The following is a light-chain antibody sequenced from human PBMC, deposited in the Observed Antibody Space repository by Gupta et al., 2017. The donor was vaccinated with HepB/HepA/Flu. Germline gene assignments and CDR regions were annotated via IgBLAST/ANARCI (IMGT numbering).Light chain of an antibody. CDR1: SLSRYY. CDR3: NYRASSGDHLV. Sequence: SSELTQDPTVSVALGQTITITCQGDSLSRYYATWYQQKPGQAPVLVVEGKNNRPSGIQDRFACSRSGNTASWTITGAQAEDEADDHCNYRASSGDHLVFGAGTKVTVL. J-gene: IGLJ1*01. CDR2: GKN. V-gene: IGLV3-19*01.